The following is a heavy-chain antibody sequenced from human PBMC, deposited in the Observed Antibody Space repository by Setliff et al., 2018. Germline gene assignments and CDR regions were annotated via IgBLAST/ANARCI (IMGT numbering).Heavy chain of an antibody. V-gene: IGHV1-46*01. J-gene: IGHJ4*02. CDR1: GYTFTSYY. Sequence: GASVKVSCKASGYTFTSYYMHWVRQAPGQGLEWMGIINPSGGSTSYAQKFQGRVTMTRDTSTSTAYMELSSLRSEDTAAYYCARELNYYYDSSGYFLPDWGQGTLVTVSS. CDR2: INPSGGST. CDR3: ARELNYYYDSSGYFLPD. D-gene: IGHD3-22*01.